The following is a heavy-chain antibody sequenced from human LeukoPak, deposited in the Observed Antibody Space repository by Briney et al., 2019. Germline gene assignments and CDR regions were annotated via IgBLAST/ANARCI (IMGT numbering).Heavy chain of an antibody. V-gene: IGHV3-30*01. Sequence: PGGSLRLSCAASGFTFSSYAMHWVRQAPGKGLEWVAVISYDGSNKYYADSVKGRFTISRDNSKNTLYLQMNSLRAEDTAVYYCARAYCSSTSCSPLDYWGQGTLVTVSS. CDR2: ISYDGSNK. J-gene: IGHJ4*02. D-gene: IGHD2-2*01. CDR1: GFTFSSYA. CDR3: ARAYCSSTSCSPLDY.